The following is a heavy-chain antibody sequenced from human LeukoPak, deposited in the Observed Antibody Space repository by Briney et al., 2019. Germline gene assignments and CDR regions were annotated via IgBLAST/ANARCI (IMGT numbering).Heavy chain of an antibody. CDR1: GFTFSNYA. V-gene: IGHV3-23*01. CDR3: AIDRYSSGWYTFDY. CDR2: ISGSGYTT. J-gene: IGHJ4*02. D-gene: IGHD6-19*01. Sequence: GGSLRLSCAASGFTFSNYAMTWVRQAPGKGLEWVSAISGSGYTTYYADSVKGRFTISRDNAKNSLDLQMNSLRAEDTAVYYCAIDRYSSGWYTFDYWGQGTLVTVSS.